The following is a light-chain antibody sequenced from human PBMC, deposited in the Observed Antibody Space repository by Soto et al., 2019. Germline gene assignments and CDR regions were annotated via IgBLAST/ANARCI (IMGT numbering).Light chain of an antibody. J-gene: IGLJ1*01. CDR1: SSDVGGYNY. V-gene: IGLV2-14*01. CDR3: SSYTTSRTLV. CDR2: EVS. Sequence: QFVLTQHASVSGSPGQSITISCTGTSSDVGGYNYVSWYQQHPGKVPKLMIFEVSNRPSGVSNRFSGSKSGNTASLTISGLQAEDEADYYCSSYTTSRTLVFGPGTKVTVL.